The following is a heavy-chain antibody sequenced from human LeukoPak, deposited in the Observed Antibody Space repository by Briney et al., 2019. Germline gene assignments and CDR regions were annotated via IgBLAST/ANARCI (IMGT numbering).Heavy chain of an antibody. V-gene: IGHV1-2*02. Sequence: ASVKVSCKASGYTFTGYYMHWVRQAPGQGLEWMGWINPNSGGTNYAQKFQGRVTMTRDTSISTAYMELSRLRSDDTAVYYCARVGSSGYYYAEYFQHWGQGTLVTVSS. CDR3: ARVGSSGYYYAEYFQH. D-gene: IGHD3-22*01. J-gene: IGHJ1*01. CDR1: GYTFTGYY. CDR2: INPNSGGT.